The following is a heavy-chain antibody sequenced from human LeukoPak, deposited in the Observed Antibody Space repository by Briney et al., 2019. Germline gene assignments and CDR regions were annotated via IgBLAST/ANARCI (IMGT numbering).Heavy chain of an antibody. CDR2: ISSSGSTI. CDR3: ARVYGSGSYYYHYAMDV. J-gene: IGHJ6*02. Sequence: GGSLRLSCAASGFTFSSYEMNWVRQTPGKGLEWVSYISSSGSTIYYADSVKGRFTISRDNAKNSLYLQMNSLRAEDTAVYYCARVYGSGSYYYHYAMDVWGQGTTVPVSS. V-gene: IGHV3-48*03. CDR1: GFTFSSYE. D-gene: IGHD3-10*01.